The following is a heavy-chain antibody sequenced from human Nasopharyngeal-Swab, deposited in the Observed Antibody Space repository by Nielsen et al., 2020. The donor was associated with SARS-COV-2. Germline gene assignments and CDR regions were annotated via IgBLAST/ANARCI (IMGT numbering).Heavy chain of an antibody. CDR1: GFTFSSYD. CDR3: ARGESYSSGWYGVQYCYGMDV. J-gene: IGHJ6*02. CDR2: IGTAGDT. D-gene: IGHD6-19*01. V-gene: IGHV3-13*01. Sequence: GESLKISCAASGFTFSSYDMHWVRQATGKGLEWVSAIGTAGDTYYPGSVKGRFTISRENAKNSLYLQMNSLRAGDTAVYYCARGESYSSGWYGVQYCYGMDVWGQGTTVTVSS.